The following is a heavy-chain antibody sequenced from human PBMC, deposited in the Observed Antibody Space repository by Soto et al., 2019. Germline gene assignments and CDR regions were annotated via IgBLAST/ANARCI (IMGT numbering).Heavy chain of an antibody. CDR3: ARICWGTWGSRDNWFDP. CDR1: GFSLSKARMG. CDR2: IFSNDEK. D-gene: IGHD7-27*01. V-gene: IGHV2-26*01. J-gene: IGHJ5*02. Sequence: QVTLKESGPVLVKPTETLTLTCTVSGFSLSKARMGVSWIRQPPGKALEWLAHIFSNDEKSYSTSLKSRLTISKXXSXSXXVLTMTNMDPVDTATYYCARICWGTWGSRDNWFDPWGQGTLVTVSS.